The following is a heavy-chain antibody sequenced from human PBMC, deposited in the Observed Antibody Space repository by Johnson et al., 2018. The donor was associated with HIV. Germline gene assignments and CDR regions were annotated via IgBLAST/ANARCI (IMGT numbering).Heavy chain of an antibody. D-gene: IGHD5-24*01. Sequence: QVQLVESGGGVVQPGRSLRLSCAASGFTFSSYGMHWVRQAPGKGLEWVAVITYDGSNKYYADSVKGRFTISRDKSKNTLYLQMNSLRAEDTAVYYWAQGGWLQFDAFVIWGQGTMVTVSS. J-gene: IGHJ3*02. CDR2: ITYDGSNK. CDR1: GFTFSSYG. CDR3: AQGGWLQFDAFVI. V-gene: IGHV3-30*18.